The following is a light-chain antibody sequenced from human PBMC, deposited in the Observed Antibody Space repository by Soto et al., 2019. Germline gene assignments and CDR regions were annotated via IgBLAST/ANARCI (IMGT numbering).Light chain of an antibody. J-gene: IGLJ1*01. CDR3: CSYAGSSTSV. CDR1: SSDVGNYNL. V-gene: IGLV2-23*02. Sequence: SALTQPASVSGSPGQSITVSCTGTSSDVGNYNLVSWYQQHPGKAPKLMLYAVSERPSGVSSRFSGSKSGNTASLTISGLQAEDEADYYCCSYAGSSTSVFGTGTKVTVL. CDR2: AVS.